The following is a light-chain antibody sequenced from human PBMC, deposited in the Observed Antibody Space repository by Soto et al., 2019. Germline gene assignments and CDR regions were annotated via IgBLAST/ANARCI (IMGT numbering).Light chain of an antibody. CDR1: SGSIASNY. CDR2: EDN. V-gene: IGLV6-57*01. Sequence: FMLTQPHSVSESPGKPLTISCTRSSGSIASNYVQWYQQRPGSSPTTVIHEDNQRPSGVPDRFSGSIDSSSNSASLTISGLKTEDEADYYCQSYDSSNQIVFGTGTKLTVL. J-gene: IGLJ1*01. CDR3: QSYDSSNQIV.